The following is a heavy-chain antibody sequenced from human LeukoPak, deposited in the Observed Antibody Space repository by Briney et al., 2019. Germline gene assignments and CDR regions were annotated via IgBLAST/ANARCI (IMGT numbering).Heavy chain of an antibody. CDR3: ARGAAGYSYG. D-gene: IGHD5-18*01. CDR2: IYYSGST. V-gene: IGHV4-59*01. Sequence: PSETLSLTCTVSGGSISCYYWSWIRQPPGKGLEWIGHIYYSGSTNYNPSLKSRLTISIDTSKNQFSLRLSSVTAADTAVYYCARGAAGYSYGWGQGTLVTVSS. CDR1: GGSISCYY. J-gene: IGHJ4*02.